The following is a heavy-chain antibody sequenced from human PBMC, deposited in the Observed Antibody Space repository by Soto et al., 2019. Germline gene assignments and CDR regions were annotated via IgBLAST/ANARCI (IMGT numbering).Heavy chain of an antibody. CDR1: GFTFSSYW. J-gene: IGHJ4*02. CDR3: ARVLNGQWYFDY. Sequence: EVQLVESGGGLVQPGGSLRLSCGASGFTFSSYWMHWVRQTPGKGLVWVARVTPDETRTSYADSVKGRFTVSRDNAKNTLYLQMNSLRAEDTAVYYCARVLNGQWYFDYWGQGTQVTVSS. CDR2: VTPDETRT. D-gene: IGHD6-19*01. V-gene: IGHV3-74*01.